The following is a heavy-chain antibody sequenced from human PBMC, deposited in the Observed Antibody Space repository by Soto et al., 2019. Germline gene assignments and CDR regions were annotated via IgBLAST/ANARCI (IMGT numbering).Heavy chain of an antibody. V-gene: IGHV1-69*13. CDR2: IIPIFGTT. Sequence: SVKVSCKASGGTFSSYTMSWVRRAPGQGLEWMGGIIPIFGTTTYAHKFQGRVTITADESTSTVYMELSSPRGEDTAVYYCARGALTTLAYYYGMDVWGQGTTVTVSS. CDR3: ARGALTTLAYYYGMDV. CDR1: GGTFSSYT. J-gene: IGHJ6*02. D-gene: IGHD4-4*01.